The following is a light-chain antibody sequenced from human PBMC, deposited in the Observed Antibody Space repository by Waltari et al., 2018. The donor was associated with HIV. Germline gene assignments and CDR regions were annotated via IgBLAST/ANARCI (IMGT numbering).Light chain of an antibody. CDR3: HQYFSVFPST. V-gene: IGKV4-1*01. Sequence: DIVMTQSPDSLAVSLGERATINCKSSQSVLYSSNNKNYLAWYQQKPGQPPKLLIYWASTRESGVPDRFSGSGSGIDFTLTISSLQAEDVAVYYCHQYFSVFPSTFGGGTTVEI. CDR1: QSVLYSSNNKNY. J-gene: IGKJ4*01. CDR2: WAS.